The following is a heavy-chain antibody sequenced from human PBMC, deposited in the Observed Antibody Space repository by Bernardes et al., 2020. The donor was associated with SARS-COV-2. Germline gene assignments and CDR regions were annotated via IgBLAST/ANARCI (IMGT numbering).Heavy chain of an antibody. CDR3: TTDSGGWYWEGYNWFDP. J-gene: IGHJ5*02. CDR2: IKSKTDGGTT. Sequence: GGSLGLSCAASGFTFSNAWMNWVRQAPGTGLAWVGRIKSKTDGGTTDYAAPVKGRFTISRDDSKNTLYLQMNSLKTEDTAVYYCTTDSGGWYWEGYNWFDPWGQGTLVTVSS. CDR1: GFTFSNAW. D-gene: IGHD6-19*01. V-gene: IGHV3-15*07.